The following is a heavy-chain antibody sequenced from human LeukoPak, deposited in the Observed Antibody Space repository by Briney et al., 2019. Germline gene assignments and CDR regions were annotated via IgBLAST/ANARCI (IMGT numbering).Heavy chain of an antibody. CDR1: GYTFTGYY. D-gene: IGHD2/OR15-2a*01. V-gene: IGHV1-2*02. J-gene: IGHJ3*02. CDR2: INPNSGGT. CDR3: ARGSMTPAFDI. Sequence: ASVKVSCKASGYTFTGYYMHWVRQAPGQGLEWMGWINPNSGGTNYAKKFQGRVTMTRDTSISTAYMELSRLRSDDTAVYYCARGSMTPAFDIWGQGTMVTVSS.